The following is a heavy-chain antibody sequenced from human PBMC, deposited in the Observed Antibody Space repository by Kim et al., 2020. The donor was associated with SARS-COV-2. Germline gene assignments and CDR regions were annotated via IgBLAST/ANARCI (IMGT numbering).Heavy chain of an antibody. Sequence: QKLQGRVTMTTDTSTSTAYMELRSLRSDDTAVYYCARAPRGDSSGWFSDYWGQGTLVTVSS. CDR3: ARAPRGDSSGWFSDY. V-gene: IGHV1-18*01. D-gene: IGHD6-19*01. J-gene: IGHJ4*02.